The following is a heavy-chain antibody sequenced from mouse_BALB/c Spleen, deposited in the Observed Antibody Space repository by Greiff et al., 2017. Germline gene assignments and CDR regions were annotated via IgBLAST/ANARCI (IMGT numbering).Heavy chain of an antibody. D-gene: IGHD2-14*01. V-gene: IGHV5-6*01. CDR2: ISSGGSYT. J-gene: IGHJ4*01. CDR1: GFTFSSYG. Sequence: EVQGVESGGDLVKPGGSLKLSCAASGFTFSSYGMSWVRQTPDKRLEWVATISSGGSYTYYPDSVKGRFTISRDNAKNTLYLQMSSLKSEDTAMYYCARQGAYYRYDGYAMDYWGEGTSVTVSS. CDR3: ARQGAYYRYDGYAMDY.